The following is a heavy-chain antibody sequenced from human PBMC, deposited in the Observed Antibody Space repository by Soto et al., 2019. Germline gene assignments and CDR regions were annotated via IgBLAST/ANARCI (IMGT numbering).Heavy chain of an antibody. CDR2: VYNSGST. CDR3: ARYRREAVAGYTLDN. J-gene: IGHJ4*02. CDR1: GGSISSNY. V-gene: IGHV4-59*01. D-gene: IGHD6-13*01. Sequence: SETLSLTCTVSGGSISSNYWTWIRQPPGKGLEWIGYVYNSGSTNYNASLKSRVTISEDTSKSQFSLKVNSMTAADTAAYYCARYRREAVAGYTLDNWGQGILVTVSS.